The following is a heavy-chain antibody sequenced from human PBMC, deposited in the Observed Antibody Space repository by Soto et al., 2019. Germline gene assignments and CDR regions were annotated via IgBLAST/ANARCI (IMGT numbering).Heavy chain of an antibody. CDR3: TTGYCISTRCYRDPLDY. V-gene: IGHV3-15*07. J-gene: IGHJ4*02. Sequence: GGSLRLSCAASGFTFSNAWMNWVRQAPGKGLEWVGRIKSKTDGGTTDYAAPVKGRFTISRDDSKNTLYLQMNSLKTEDTAVYYCTTGYCISTRCYRDPLDYWGQGTLVTVSS. CDR1: GFTFSNAW. D-gene: IGHD2-2*02. CDR2: IKSKTDGGTT.